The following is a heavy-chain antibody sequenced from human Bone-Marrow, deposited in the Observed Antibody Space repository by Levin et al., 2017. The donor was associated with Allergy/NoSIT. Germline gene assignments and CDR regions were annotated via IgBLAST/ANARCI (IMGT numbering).Heavy chain of an antibody. CDR3: AKEGGRLGYFDR. D-gene: IGHD3-16*01. Sequence: GGSLRLSCAASGFNFRSYGIHWVRQAPGKGLDWVAGISYDGSNKYISDSVKGRSTISRDNSKNTVNLQVNRLTFEDTAVYYCAKEGGRLGYFDRWGQGTLVTVSS. CDR1: GFNFRSYG. V-gene: IGHV3-30*18. CDR2: ISYDGSNK. J-gene: IGHJ4*02.